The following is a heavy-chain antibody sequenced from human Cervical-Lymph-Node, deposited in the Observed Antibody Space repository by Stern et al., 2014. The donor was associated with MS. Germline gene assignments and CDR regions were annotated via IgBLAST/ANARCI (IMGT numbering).Heavy chain of an antibody. Sequence: QVQLVESGPGLVKPSETLSLTCVVSGAPITTNHWSWIRQSPGKGLEWIANVHYSGSSSYNPALQSRFTPAIAPSTKHFSLSLSSVTAADTAVYFCASCDGYSFASWGQGTLVTVSS. V-gene: IGHV4-59*08. J-gene: IGHJ4*02. CDR2: VHYSGSS. D-gene: IGHD4-17*01. CDR3: ASCDGYSFAS. CDR1: GAPITTNH.